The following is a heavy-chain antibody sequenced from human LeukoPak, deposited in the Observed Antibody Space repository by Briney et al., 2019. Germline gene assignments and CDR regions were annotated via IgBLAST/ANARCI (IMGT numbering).Heavy chain of an antibody. CDR1: GFTFSSYS. Sequence: PGGSLRLSCAASGFTFSSYSMNWVRQAPGKGLEWVSSISSSSSYIYYADSVKGRFTISRDNSKNTLYLQMNSLRAEDTAVYYCAKDRDSGSPLDYWGQGTLVTVSS. CDR3: AKDRDSGSPLDY. CDR2: ISSSSSYI. J-gene: IGHJ4*02. D-gene: IGHD1-26*01. V-gene: IGHV3-21*04.